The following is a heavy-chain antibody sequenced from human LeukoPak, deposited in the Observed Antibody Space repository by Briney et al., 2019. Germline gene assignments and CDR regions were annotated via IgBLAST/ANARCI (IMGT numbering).Heavy chain of an antibody. V-gene: IGHV4-34*01. D-gene: IGHD3-10*01. Sequence: PSETLSLTCTVSGGSISSYYWSWIRQPAGKGLEWIGEINHSGSTNYNPSLKSRVTISVDTSKNQFSLKLSSVTAADTAVYYCATRTHYYGSGSYNALDYWGQGTLVTVSS. J-gene: IGHJ4*02. CDR1: GGSISSYY. CDR3: ATRTHYYGSGSYNALDY. CDR2: INHSGST.